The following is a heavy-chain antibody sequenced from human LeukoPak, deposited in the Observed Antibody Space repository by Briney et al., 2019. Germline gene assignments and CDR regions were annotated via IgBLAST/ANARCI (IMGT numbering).Heavy chain of an antibody. V-gene: IGHV3-30-3*01. CDR1: GFTFSSYA. J-gene: IGHJ2*01. CDR2: ISYDGSNK. Sequence: PGRSLRLSCAASGFTFSSYAMHWVRQAPGKGLEWVAVISYDGSNKYYADSVKGRFTISRDNSKNTLYLQMNSLRAEDTAVYYCVAARYGWYFDLWGRGTLVTVSS. CDR3: VAARYGWYFDL. D-gene: IGHD1-1*01.